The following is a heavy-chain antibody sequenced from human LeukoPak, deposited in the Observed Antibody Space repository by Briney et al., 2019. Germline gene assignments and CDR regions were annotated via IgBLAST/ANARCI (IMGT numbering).Heavy chain of an antibody. Sequence: SETLSLTCTVSGGSISTYYWSWIRQPPGKGLELIGYINHIGRTNYNTSLKSRVTISVDTSNNQFSLNLSSVTAADTAVYYCARGGGSYWYFDLWGRGTLVTVSS. J-gene: IGHJ2*01. CDR1: GGSISTYY. V-gene: IGHV4-59*01. CDR2: INHIGRT. CDR3: ARGGGSYWYFDL. D-gene: IGHD5-12*01.